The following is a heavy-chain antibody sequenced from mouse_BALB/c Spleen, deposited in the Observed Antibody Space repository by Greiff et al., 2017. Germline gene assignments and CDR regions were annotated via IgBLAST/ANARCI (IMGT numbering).Heavy chain of an antibody. J-gene: IGHJ4*01. V-gene: IGHV1-4*02. D-gene: IGHD4-1*01. CDR1: GYTFTSYT. Sequence: QVQLQQSAAELARPGASVKMSCKASGYTFTSYTMHWVKQRPGQGLEWIGYINPSSGYTEYNQKFKDKTTLTADKSSSTAYMQLSSLTSEDSAVYYCARVGGTRAMDYWGQGTSVTVSS. CDR2: INPSSGYT. CDR3: ARVGGTRAMDY.